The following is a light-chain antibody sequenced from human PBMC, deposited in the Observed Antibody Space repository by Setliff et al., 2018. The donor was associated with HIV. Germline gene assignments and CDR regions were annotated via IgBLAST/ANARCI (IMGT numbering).Light chain of an antibody. J-gene: IGKJ2*03. CDR3: QQFNTYLRYS. Sequence: AIQLTQSPSSLSASVGDRVTITCRASQGISSALAWYQQKPGKAPKLLIYDGSTLETGVPSRFSGSGSGTDFTLTISSLQPEDFATYYCQQFNTYLRYSFGQGTKVDIK. CDR1: QGISSA. CDR2: DGS. V-gene: IGKV1-13*02.